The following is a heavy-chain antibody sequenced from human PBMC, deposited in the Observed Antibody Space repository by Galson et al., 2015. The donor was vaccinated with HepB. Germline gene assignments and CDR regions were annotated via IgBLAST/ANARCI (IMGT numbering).Heavy chain of an antibody. J-gene: IGHJ3*02. D-gene: IGHD3-22*01. Sequence: SVKVSCKASGYTFTSYGISWVRQAPGQGLEWMGWISAYNGNTNYAQKLQGRVTMTTDTSTSTAYMELRSLRSDDTAVYYCARVGYYDSSGYYDAFDIWGQGTMVTVSS. V-gene: IGHV1-18*04. CDR3: ARVGYYDSSGYYDAFDI. CDR2: ISAYNGNT. CDR1: GYTFTSYG.